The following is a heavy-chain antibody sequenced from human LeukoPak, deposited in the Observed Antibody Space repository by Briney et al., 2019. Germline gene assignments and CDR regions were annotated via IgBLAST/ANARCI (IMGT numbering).Heavy chain of an antibody. Sequence: SETLSLTCAVYGGSFSGYYWSWIRQPPGKGLEWIGEINHSGSTNYNPSLKSRATISVDTSKNQFSLKLSSVTAADTAVYYCARGKEAPDILTGYPHAPFDYWGQGTLVTVSS. J-gene: IGHJ4*02. CDR2: INHSGST. D-gene: IGHD3-9*01. CDR3: ARGKEAPDILTGYPHAPFDY. CDR1: GGSFSGYY. V-gene: IGHV4-34*01.